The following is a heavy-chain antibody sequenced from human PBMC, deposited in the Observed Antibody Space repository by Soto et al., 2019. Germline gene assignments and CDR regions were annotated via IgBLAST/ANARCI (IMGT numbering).Heavy chain of an antibody. CDR2: ISGRGGST. V-gene: IGHV3-23*01. D-gene: IGHD6-13*01. CDR3: AKAGGRLGIAFDF. Sequence: GGSLRLSCGASGFTFSSYAMSWVRQAPGKGLGGVSAISGRGGSTYDADSVKGGVTISRDNSKNTLYLQMNSLRAEDTAVYYGAKAGGRLGIAFDFWGQGTLVTVSS. J-gene: IGHJ4*02. CDR1: GFTFSSYA.